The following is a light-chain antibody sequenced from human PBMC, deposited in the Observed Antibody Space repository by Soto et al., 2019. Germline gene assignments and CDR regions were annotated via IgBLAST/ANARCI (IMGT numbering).Light chain of an antibody. CDR2: GNR. CDR3: QSYDNSLGVCYV. CDR1: SSNLGAGYD. V-gene: IGLV1-40*01. J-gene: IGLJ1*01. Sequence: HSVLTQPPSVSGAPGQRVTISCTGSSSNLGAGYDVHWYQLLPGTAPKLLIYGNRNRPSGVPDRFSGSKSGTSASLAITGLQAEDEADYYCQSYDNSLGVCYVFGTGTKVTV.